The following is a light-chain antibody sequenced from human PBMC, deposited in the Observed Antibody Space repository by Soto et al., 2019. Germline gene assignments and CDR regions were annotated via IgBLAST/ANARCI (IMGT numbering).Light chain of an antibody. CDR2: DAS. V-gene: IGKV1-5*01. Sequence: DIQMTQSPSTLSASVGDRVTITCRARQSISSWLAWYQQKPGKAPKLLIYDASSLESGVPSRFSGSGSGTEFTRTISSLQPDDVATSYCQQYNSYSRTFGQGTKVEI. CDR3: QQYNSYSRT. CDR1: QSISSW. J-gene: IGKJ1*01.